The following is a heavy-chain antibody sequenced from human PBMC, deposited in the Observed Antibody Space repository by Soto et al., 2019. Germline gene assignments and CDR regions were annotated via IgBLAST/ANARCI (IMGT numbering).Heavy chain of an antibody. CDR2: IDWDDDK. CDR3: ARIRIEDGYNLYYFDY. V-gene: IGHV2-70*01. D-gene: IGHD5-12*01. Sequence: SGPTLVQPTQTLTLTCTFSGFSLSPSGMCVTWIRQPPGKALEWLALIDWDDDKYYSTALKTRLTISKDTSKNQVVLTMTNMDPVDTATYYCARIRIEDGYNLYYFDYWGQGTLVTVSS. CDR1: GFSLSPSGMC. J-gene: IGHJ4*02.